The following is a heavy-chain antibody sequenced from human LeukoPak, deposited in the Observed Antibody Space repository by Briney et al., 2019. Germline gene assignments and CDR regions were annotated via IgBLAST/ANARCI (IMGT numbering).Heavy chain of an antibody. J-gene: IGHJ3*02. CDR2: IYYSGIT. V-gene: IGHV4-59*01. D-gene: IGHD3-9*01. Sequence: SETLSLTCTVSGGSISSYYWSRIRQPPGKGLEWIGYIYYSGITNYNPSLKSRVTISVDTSKNQFSLKLSSVTAADTAVYYCARGGILTGSIAFDIWGQGTMVTVSS. CDR1: GGSISSYY. CDR3: ARGGILTGSIAFDI.